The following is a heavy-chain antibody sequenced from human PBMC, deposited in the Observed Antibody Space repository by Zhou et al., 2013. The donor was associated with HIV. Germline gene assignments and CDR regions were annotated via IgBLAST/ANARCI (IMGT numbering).Heavy chain of an antibody. CDR3: ARGWSDDYYGSGSPYYYYYGMDV. D-gene: IGHD3-10*01. V-gene: IGHV1-69*12. CDR1: GDTFRTHA. Sequence: QVQLVQSGAEVKKPGSSVKVSCTASGDTFRTHAINWVRQAPGQGLEWMGGIIPIVGTANYAQKFQGRVTITADESTSTAYMELSSLRSEDTAVYYCARGWSDDYYGSGSPYYYYYGMDVWGQGTTVTVSS. J-gene: IGHJ6*02. CDR2: IIPIVGTA.